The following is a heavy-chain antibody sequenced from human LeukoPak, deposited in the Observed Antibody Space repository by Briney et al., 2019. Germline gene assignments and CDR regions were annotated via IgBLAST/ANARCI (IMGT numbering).Heavy chain of an antibody. Sequence: ASETLSLTCTVSGGSISSYYWSWIRQPAGKGLEWIGRIYTSGSTNYNPSLKSRVTILVDTSKSQFSLKLSSVTAADTAVYYCARLASGSSSVDYWGQGTLVAVSS. V-gene: IGHV4-4*07. D-gene: IGHD6-6*01. CDR1: GGSISSYY. CDR2: IYTSGST. CDR3: ARLASGSSSVDY. J-gene: IGHJ4*02.